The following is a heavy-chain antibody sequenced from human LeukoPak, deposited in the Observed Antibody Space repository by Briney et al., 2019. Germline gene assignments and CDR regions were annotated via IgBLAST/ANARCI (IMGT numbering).Heavy chain of an antibody. CDR2: IYHSGST. CDR1: GYSISNGYY. J-gene: IGHJ4*02. V-gene: IGHV4-38-2*02. D-gene: IGHD4-11*01. Sequence: PSETLSLTCTVSGYSISNGYYWGWIRQPPGKGLEWIGSIYHSGSTYYNPSLKSRVTISVDTSKNQYSLKLSSVTAADTAVYYCARGGHDYSNYEFDYWGQGTLVTVSS. CDR3: ARGGHDYSNYEFDY.